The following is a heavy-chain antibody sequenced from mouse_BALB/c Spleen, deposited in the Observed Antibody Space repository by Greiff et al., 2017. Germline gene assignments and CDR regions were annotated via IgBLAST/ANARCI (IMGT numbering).Heavy chain of an antibody. CDR3: NAELGLDY. J-gene: IGHJ2*01. CDR2: IDPENGDT. Sequence: VQLQQSGAELVRSGASVKLSCTASGFNIKDYYMHWVKQRPEQGLEWIGWIDPENGDTEYAPKFQGKATMTADTSSNTAYLQLSSLTSEDTAVYYCNAELGLDYWGQGTTLIVSS. D-gene: IGHD4-1*01. CDR1: GFNIKDYY. V-gene: IGHV14-4*02.